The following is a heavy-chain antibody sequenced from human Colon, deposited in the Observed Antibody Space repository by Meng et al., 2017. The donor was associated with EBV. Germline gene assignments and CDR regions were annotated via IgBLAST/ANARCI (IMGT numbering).Heavy chain of an antibody. Sequence: QWHSHDVGPVLVWPPGSLSLTCAVSGGSISSSNWWSWVRQPPGKGLEWIGEIYHSGSTNYNPSLKSRVTISVDKSKNQFSLNLSSVTAADTAVYYCARVGQWLPIDYWGQGTLVTSPQ. J-gene: IGHJ4*02. V-gene: IGHV4-4*03. CDR1: GGSISSSNW. D-gene: IGHD6-19*01. CDR3: ARVGQWLPIDY. CDR2: IYHSGST.